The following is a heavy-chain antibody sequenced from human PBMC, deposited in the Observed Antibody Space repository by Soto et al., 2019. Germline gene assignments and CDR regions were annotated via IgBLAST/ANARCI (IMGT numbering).Heavy chain of an antibody. V-gene: IGHV3-30-3*01. D-gene: IGHD3-3*01. J-gene: IGHJ6*02. Sequence: GGSLRLSCAASGLTFSSYAMHWVRQAPGKGLEWVAVISYDGSNKYYADSVKGRFTISRDNSKNTLYLQMNSLRAEDTAVYYCARDELRFLEWLRLYYYYGMDVWGQGTTVTVSS. CDR1: GLTFSSYA. CDR3: ARDELRFLEWLRLYYYYGMDV. CDR2: ISYDGSNK.